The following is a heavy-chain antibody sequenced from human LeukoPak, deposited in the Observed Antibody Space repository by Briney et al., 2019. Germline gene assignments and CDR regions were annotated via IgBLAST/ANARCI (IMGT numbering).Heavy chain of an antibody. Sequence: SGTLSLTCTVSGGSMSTYYWSWIRQPPGKGLEWIGYIYTSGSTNYNPSLKSRVTISVDTSKNQFSLKLSSVTAADTAVYYCAGPHGYCSGGSCYSLAENWFDPWGQGTLVTVSS. J-gene: IGHJ5*02. CDR3: AGPHGYCSGGSCYSLAENWFDP. D-gene: IGHD2-15*01. CDR1: GGSMSTYY. V-gene: IGHV4-4*09. CDR2: IYTSGST.